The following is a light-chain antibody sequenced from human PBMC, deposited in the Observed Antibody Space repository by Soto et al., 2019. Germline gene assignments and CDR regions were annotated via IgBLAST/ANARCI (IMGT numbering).Light chain of an antibody. J-gene: IGKJ5*01. CDR1: QSVSSN. V-gene: IGKV3-15*01. CDR3: QQYDNWPPTT. CDR2: TSA. Sequence: EVVMTQSPATLPVSLGERATLSCRASQSVSSNVAWYQQKPGLAHRLLIHTSATRATGIPARFSGRGSGTFFTLTISGLQSEDFATYYCQQYDNWPPTTFGQGTRL.